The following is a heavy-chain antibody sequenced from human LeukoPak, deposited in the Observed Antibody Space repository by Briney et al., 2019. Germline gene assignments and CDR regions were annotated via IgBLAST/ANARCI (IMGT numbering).Heavy chain of an antibody. Sequence: GESLKISCKGSGYSFTSYWIGWVCQMPGKGLEWMGIIYPGGSDTRYSPSFQGQVTISADKSISTAYLQWSSLKASDTAMYYCARHWRKVWFGELLKGFVFDYWGQGTLVTVSS. D-gene: IGHD3-10*01. CDR2: IYPGGSDT. V-gene: IGHV5-51*01. J-gene: IGHJ4*02. CDR3: ARHWRKVWFGELLKGFVFDY. CDR1: GYSFTSYW.